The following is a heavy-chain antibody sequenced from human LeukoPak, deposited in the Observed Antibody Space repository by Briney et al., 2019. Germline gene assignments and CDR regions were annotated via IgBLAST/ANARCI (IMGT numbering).Heavy chain of an antibody. CDR2: ISGSGGNT. V-gene: IGHV3-23*01. Sequence: PGGSLRLSCTASGYLFSAYTMRWASQAPGKGLEWVSSISGSGGNTFYADSVKGRFTISRDNSKNTLYLQMNSLRAGDTAAYHCAKGCTKDGDAAFNSWGQGNLVTVSS. CDR3: AKGCTKDGDAAFNS. J-gene: IGHJ4*02. D-gene: IGHD2-8*01. CDR1: GYLFSAYT.